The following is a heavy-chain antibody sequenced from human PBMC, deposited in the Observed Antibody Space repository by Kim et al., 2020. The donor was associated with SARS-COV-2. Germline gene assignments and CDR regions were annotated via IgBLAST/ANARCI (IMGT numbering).Heavy chain of an antibody. D-gene: IGHD3-10*01. V-gene: IGHV5-51*01. CDR3: ARATGFGDFDF. CDR2: IYPGDSDA. Sequence: GESLKISCETSGYKFSNYWIGWVRQRPGKGLEWMGIIYPGDSDARYSPSFQGQVSISADKSINTAYLQWSSLKASDIAVYYCARATGFGDFDFWGQGTLVTVSS. CDR1: GYKFSNYW. J-gene: IGHJ4*02.